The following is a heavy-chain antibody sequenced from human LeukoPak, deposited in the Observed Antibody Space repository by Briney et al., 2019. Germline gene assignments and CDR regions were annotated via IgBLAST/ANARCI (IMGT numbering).Heavy chain of an antibody. CDR1: GYTFTGYY. CDR3: ARVAPPYDSSGYYYASYYYYYYMDV. CDR2: INPNSGGT. Sequence: ALVKVSCKASGYTFTGYYMHWVRQAPGQGLEWMGWINPNSGGTNYAQKFQGRVTMTRDTSISTAYMELSRLRSDDTAVYYCARVAPPYDSSGYYYASYYYYYYMDVWGKGTTVTVSS. V-gene: IGHV1-2*02. J-gene: IGHJ6*03. D-gene: IGHD3-22*01.